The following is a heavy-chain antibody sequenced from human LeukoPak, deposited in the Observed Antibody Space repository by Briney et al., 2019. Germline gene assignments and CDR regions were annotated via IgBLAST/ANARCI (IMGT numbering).Heavy chain of an antibody. V-gene: IGHV4-34*01. D-gene: IGHD3-10*01. J-gene: IGHJ5*02. CDR2: INHSGST. CDR3: ARGVLLWFGEPYNWFDP. CDR1: GGSFSGYY. Sequence: SETLSLTCAVYGGSFSGYYWSWIRQPPGKGLEWIGEINHSGSTNYNPSLKSRVTISVDTSKSQFSLKLSSVTAADTAVYYCARGVLLWFGEPYNWFDPWGQGTLVTVSS.